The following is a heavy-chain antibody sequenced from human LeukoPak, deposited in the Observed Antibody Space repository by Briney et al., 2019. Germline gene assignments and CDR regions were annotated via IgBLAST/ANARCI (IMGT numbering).Heavy chain of an antibody. Sequence: PGGSLRLSCAASGFIVSPIYMSWVRQAPGKGLEWVSVIYIGAGSYYADSVRGRFTISRDSSKDTLYLQLNSLRAEDTAVYYCASTTMVRGALYWSWGQGTLVTVSS. V-gene: IGHV3-53*01. J-gene: IGHJ5*02. D-gene: IGHD3-10*01. CDR3: ASTTMVRGALYWS. CDR2: IYIGAGS. CDR1: GFIVSPIY.